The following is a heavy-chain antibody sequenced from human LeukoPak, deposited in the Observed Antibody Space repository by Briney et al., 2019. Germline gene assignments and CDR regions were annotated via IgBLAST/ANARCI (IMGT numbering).Heavy chain of an antibody. V-gene: IGHV4-39*02. J-gene: IGHJ4*02. Sequence: PSETLSLTCTVSGGSMSSNIYYWGWIRQPPGKGLEWIGSVYYSGSTYYNPSLKSRVTISIDTSKNQFSLKLSSVTAADTAVYYCARDPRYSSGWYAWGQGTLVTVSS. CDR2: VYYSGST. D-gene: IGHD6-19*01. CDR1: GGSMSSNIYY. CDR3: ARDPRYSSGWYA.